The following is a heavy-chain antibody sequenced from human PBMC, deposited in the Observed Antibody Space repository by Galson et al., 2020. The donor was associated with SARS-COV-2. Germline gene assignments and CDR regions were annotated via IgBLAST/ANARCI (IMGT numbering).Heavy chain of an antibody. CDR1: GFTFRRYG. J-gene: IGHJ4*02. D-gene: IGHD1-26*01. CDR3: ASEIVWATMGY. Sequence: SLRLSCAASGFTFRRYGIHWDRHAPGKGLGWAAALWNPGSNRYHPASVDGRFTISRDTSKNTLELQMNSLRAEDTAVYDCASEIVWATMGYWGQGTLGTVAS. CDR2: LWNPGSNR. V-gene: IGHV3-33*01.